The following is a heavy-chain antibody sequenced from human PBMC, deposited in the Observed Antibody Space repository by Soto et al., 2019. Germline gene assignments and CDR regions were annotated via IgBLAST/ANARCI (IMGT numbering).Heavy chain of an antibody. Sequence: GASVKVSCKASGFTFTSSAVQWVRQARGQRLEWIGWIVVGSGNTNYAQKFQERVTITRDMSTSTAYMELSSLRSEDTAVYYCAADPDSSGPHKYWGQGTLVTVS. CDR1: GFTFTSSA. J-gene: IGHJ4*02. V-gene: IGHV1-58*01. D-gene: IGHD3-22*01. CDR3: AADPDSSGPHKY. CDR2: IVVGSGNT.